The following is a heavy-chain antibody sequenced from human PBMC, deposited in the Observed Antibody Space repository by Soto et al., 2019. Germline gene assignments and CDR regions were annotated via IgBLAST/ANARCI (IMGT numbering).Heavy chain of an antibody. Sequence: SETLSLTCTVSGDSISNFYWSWIRQPTGKGLESLGRISARGTTNYNPSLQSRVAMSLDTSKNQFSLRLTSLSAADTAVYFCARGMGRYFDLWGRGTLVTVSS. CDR2: ISARGTT. V-gene: IGHV4-4*07. CDR3: ARGMGRYFDL. J-gene: IGHJ2*01. CDR1: GDSISNFY. D-gene: IGHD2-8*01.